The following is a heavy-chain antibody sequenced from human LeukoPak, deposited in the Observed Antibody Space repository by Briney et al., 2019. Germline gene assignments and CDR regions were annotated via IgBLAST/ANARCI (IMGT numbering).Heavy chain of an antibody. D-gene: IGHD3-9*01. J-gene: IGHJ5*02. CDR1: GCSISSSSYY. Sequence: SETLSLTCTDSGCSISSSSYYWGWIRQPPGKGLEWIGSIYYSGSTYYNPSLKSRVTISVDTSKNQFSLKLSSVTAADTAVYYCGGFLYYDILAGYDNWFDPWGQGTLVTVSS. CDR2: IYYSGST. CDR3: GGFLYYDILAGYDNWFDP. V-gene: IGHV4-39*07.